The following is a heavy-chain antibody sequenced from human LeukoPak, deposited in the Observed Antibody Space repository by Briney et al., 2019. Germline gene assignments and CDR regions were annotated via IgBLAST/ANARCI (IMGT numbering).Heavy chain of an antibody. CDR2: INPSGGST. V-gene: IGHV1-46*01. J-gene: IGHJ4*02. Sequence: ASVKVPCKASGYTFTSYYMHWVRQAPGQGLEWMGIINPSGGSTSYAQKFQGRVTMTRDTSTSTAYMELSSLRSEDTAVYYCARDPVPYSGSYYFDYRGQGTLVTVSS. CDR1: GYTFTSYY. D-gene: IGHD1-26*01. CDR3: ARDPVPYSGSYYFDY.